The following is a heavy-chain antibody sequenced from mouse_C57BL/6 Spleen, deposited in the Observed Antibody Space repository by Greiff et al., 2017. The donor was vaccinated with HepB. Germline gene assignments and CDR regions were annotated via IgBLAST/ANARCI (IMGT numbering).Heavy chain of an antibody. CDR2: IYPKSGNT. J-gene: IGHJ1*03. D-gene: IGHD2-5*01. CDR3: ARHYCSNDWYFDV. CDR1: GYTFTSYG. Sequence: QVQLQQSGAELARPGASVKLSCKASGYTFTSYGISWVKQRTGRGLEWIGEIYPKSGNTYYNEKFKGKATLTAEKSSSTAYMELRSLTSEDSAVYFCARHYCSNDWYFDVWGTGTTVTVSS. V-gene: IGHV1-81*01.